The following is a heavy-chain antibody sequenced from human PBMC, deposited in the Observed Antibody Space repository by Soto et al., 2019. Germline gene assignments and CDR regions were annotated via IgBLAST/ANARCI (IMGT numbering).Heavy chain of an antibody. V-gene: IGHV4-39*01. J-gene: IGHJ4*02. Sequence: SEILSLTCSVSGDSINSDKYYWGWIRQPPGKGLEWIGSIYFRGNTYYNPSLQTRVTISLDKSKSQFSLKLNSVTAADSAVYFCARLEGLATISYYFDFWGQGALVTVSS. CDR1: GDSINSDKYY. D-gene: IGHD3-9*01. CDR3: ARLEGLATISYYFDF. CDR2: IYFRGNT.